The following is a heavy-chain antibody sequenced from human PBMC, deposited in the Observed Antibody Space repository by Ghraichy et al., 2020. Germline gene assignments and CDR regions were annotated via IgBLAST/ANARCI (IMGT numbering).Heavy chain of an antibody. Sequence: GGSLRLSCAASGFTFTSYWMSWVRQAPGKGLEWVANIKQDGSEKYYVDSVKGRFTISRDNAKNSLYLQMNSLRAEDTAVYYCAREGLRFERSWFDPWGQGTLVTVSS. CDR2: IKQDGSEK. D-gene: IGHD5-12*01. V-gene: IGHV3-7*01. J-gene: IGHJ5*02. CDR3: AREGLRFERSWFDP. CDR1: GFTFTSYW.